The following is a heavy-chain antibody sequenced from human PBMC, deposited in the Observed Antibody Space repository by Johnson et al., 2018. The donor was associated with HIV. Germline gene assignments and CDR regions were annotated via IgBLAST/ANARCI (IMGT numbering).Heavy chain of an antibody. V-gene: IGHV3-23*04. D-gene: IGHD6-13*01. CDR3: AKDQGDSSSWGGFDI. J-gene: IGHJ3*02. CDR2: ISGSGGST. Sequence: VQLVESGGGLVQSGGSLRLSCAASGFTFSSYAMSWVRQAPGKGLEWVSGISGSGGSTYYADSARGRFTISRDNSKNTLYLQMNSLRAEDTALYYCAKDQGDSSSWGGFDIWGQGTMVTVSS. CDR1: GFTFSSYA.